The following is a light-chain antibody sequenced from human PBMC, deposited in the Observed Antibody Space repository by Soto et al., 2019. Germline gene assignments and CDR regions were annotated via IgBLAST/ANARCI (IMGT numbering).Light chain of an antibody. CDR2: DVS. V-gene: IGLV2-14*01. CDR3: SSYTSRSTRVV. Sequence: QSALTQPASVSGSPGQSITISCTGTSSDVGGYNYVSWYQQHPGKAPKLMIYDVSNRPSGVSNRFSGSKSGNTASLTISGLQAEDEADYYCSSYTSRSTRVVFGGGT. CDR1: SSDVGGYNY. J-gene: IGLJ2*01.